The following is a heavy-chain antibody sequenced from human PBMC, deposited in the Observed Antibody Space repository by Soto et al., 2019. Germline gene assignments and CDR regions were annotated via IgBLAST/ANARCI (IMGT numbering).Heavy chain of an antibody. CDR3: ARIHWAQSSLDY. Sequence: SETLSLTCSVSGGSISSGYYYWSWIRQPPGKGLEWIGNIYYSGNTYYNPSLKSRLTLSVDSSQTQFSPKLTSVTAADSAFYYRARIHWAQSSLDYWGRGILVTVSS. CDR1: GGSISSGYYY. D-gene: IGHD6-19*01. J-gene: IGHJ4*02. V-gene: IGHV4-30-4*01. CDR2: IYYSGNT.